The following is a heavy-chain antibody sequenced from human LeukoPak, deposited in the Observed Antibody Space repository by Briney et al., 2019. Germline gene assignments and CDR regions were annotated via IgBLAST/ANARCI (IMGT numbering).Heavy chain of an antibody. J-gene: IGHJ4*02. CDR1: GYTFTSYY. D-gene: IGHD3-10*01. CDR3: ARDAPVVRGVIIAFDY. Sequence: ASVKVSCKASGYTFTSYYMHWVRQAPGQGLEWMGVINPSGGSTSYAQKFQGRVTMTRDTSTSTVYMELSSLRSEDTAVYYCARDAPVVRGVIIAFDYWGQGTLVTVSS. CDR2: INPSGGST. V-gene: IGHV1-46*01.